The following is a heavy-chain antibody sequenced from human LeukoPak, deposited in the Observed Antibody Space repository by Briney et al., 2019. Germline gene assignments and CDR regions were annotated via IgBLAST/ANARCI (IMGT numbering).Heavy chain of an antibody. Sequence: SETLSLTCTVSGGSISSSSYYWGWIRQPPGKGLEWIGSIYYSGSTYYNPSLKSRVTISVDTSKNQFSLKLSSVTAADTAVYYCARVGCSSTSCYGGYYYYYMDVWGKGTTVTVSS. J-gene: IGHJ6*03. CDR2: IYYSGST. D-gene: IGHD2-2*01. CDR3: ARVGCSSTSCYGGYYYYYMDV. CDR1: GGSISSSSYY. V-gene: IGHV4-39*07.